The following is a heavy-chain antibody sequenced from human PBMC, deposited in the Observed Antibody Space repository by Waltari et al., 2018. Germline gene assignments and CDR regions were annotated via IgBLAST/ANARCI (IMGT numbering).Heavy chain of an antibody. V-gene: IGHV3-7*01. CDR2: IKHDASES. CDR1: GFTFSNSW. J-gene: IGHJ4*02. CDR3: SVSLNY. Sequence: EVQLVASGGGLVQPGGSLSLSCAASGFTFSNSWMDWVRQAPGKGLEWVANIKHDASESHYVDSVKGRFTISRDNAQNLLYLQMNSLRAGDTAVYYCSVSLNYWGQGTLVTVSS.